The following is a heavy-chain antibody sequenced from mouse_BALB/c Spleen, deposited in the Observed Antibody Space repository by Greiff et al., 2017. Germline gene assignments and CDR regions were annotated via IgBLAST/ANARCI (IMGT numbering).Heavy chain of an antibody. D-gene: IGHD4-1*01. J-gene: IGHJ4*01. CDR3: ARKNWDERAMDY. CDR2: INPGSGGT. Sequence: VQLQQSGAELVRPGTSVKVSCKASGYAFTNYLIEWVKQRPGQGLEWIGVINPGSGGTNYNEKFKGKATLTADKSSSTAYMQLSSLTSDDSAVYFCARKNWDERAMDYWGQGTSVTVSS. V-gene: IGHV1-54*01. CDR1: GYAFTNYL.